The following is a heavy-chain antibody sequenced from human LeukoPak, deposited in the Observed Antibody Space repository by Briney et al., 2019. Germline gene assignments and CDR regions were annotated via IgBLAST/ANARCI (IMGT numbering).Heavy chain of an antibody. Sequence: GGSLRLSCAASGFTFSTYWMNWVRQAPGKGLEWVPSISSSSSYIYYADSVKGRFTISRDNAKNSLYLQMNSLRAEDTAVYYCARDSGYYYGSGTRMTDYWGQGTLVTVSS. D-gene: IGHD3-10*01. J-gene: IGHJ4*02. CDR1: GFTFSTYW. V-gene: IGHV3-21*01. CDR3: ARDSGYYYGSGTRMTDY. CDR2: ISSSSSYI.